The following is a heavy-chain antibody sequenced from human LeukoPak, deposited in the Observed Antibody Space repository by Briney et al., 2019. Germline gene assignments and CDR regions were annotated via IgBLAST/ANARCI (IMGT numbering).Heavy chain of an antibody. CDR1: GGSISSSSYY. J-gene: IGHJ3*02. CDR3: ARSDGYGLVGI. V-gene: IGHV4-39*07. Sequence: SETLSLTCTVSGGSISSSSYYWGWIRQPPGKGLEWIGSIYYSGSTYYNPSLKSRVIVTIDTPKNHFSLTLSSVTAADTAVYYCARSDGYGLVGIWGQGTMVTVSS. CDR2: IYYSGST. D-gene: IGHD3-10*01.